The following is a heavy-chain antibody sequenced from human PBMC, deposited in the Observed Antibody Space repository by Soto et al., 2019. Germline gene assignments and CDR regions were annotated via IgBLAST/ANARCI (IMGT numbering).Heavy chain of an antibody. CDR2: FYPGYSNA. Sequence: EVQMVQSGAEVKKPGESLKISCEGSGYSFSNYWIGWVRQTPGKGLEWAAIFYPGYSNARYSPSFQGQVTISVDMSLSTTYLQCTRLKASDTAIYYCARGGAWFSGSGSYYDAFDVWGKGTMVTVSS. J-gene: IGHJ3*01. CDR3: ARGGAWFSGSGSYYDAFDV. CDR1: GYSFSNYW. V-gene: IGHV5-51*03. D-gene: IGHD3-10*01.